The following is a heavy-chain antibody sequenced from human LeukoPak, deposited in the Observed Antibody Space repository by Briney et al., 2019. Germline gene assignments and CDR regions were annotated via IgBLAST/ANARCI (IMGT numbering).Heavy chain of an antibody. CDR1: GYTFIAYY. Sequence: GASMKVSCRASGYTFIAYYMHWVRQAPGQGLEWMGWINPSSGGTNYAQKFQGRVTMTRDTSISTAYMELSELRSDDTAVYYCAGQKDPRPIDYWGQGTLITVSS. CDR2: INPSSGGT. J-gene: IGHJ4*02. V-gene: IGHV1-2*02. CDR3: AGQKDPRPIDY.